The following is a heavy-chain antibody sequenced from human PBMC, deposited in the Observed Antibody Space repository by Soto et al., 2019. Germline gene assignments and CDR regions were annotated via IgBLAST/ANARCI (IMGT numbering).Heavy chain of an antibody. V-gene: IGHV3-15*07. D-gene: IGHD1-26*01. CDR3: TTDQEWELLIGAFDY. CDR1: GFTFSNAW. Sequence: GGSLRLSCAASGFTFSNAWMNWVRQAPGKGLEWVGRIKSKTDGGTTDYAAPVKGRFTISRDDSKNTLYLQMNSLKTEDTAVYYFTTDQEWELLIGAFDYWGQGTLVTVSS. CDR2: IKSKTDGGTT. J-gene: IGHJ4*02.